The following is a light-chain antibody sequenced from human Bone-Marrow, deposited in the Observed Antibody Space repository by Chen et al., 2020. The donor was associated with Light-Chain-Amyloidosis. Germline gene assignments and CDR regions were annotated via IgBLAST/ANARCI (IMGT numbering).Light chain of an antibody. V-gene: IGLV3-25*03. CDR3: QSADSSGTYEVI. CDR2: RDT. J-gene: IGLJ2*01. CDR1: DLPTKY. Sequence: SYGLTRPPSVSVSPGQTARITCSGDDLPTKYAYWYQQKPGQAPVLVIHRDTERPSGISERFSGSSSGTTATLTISGVQAEDEADYHCQSADSSGTYEVIFGGGTKLTVL.